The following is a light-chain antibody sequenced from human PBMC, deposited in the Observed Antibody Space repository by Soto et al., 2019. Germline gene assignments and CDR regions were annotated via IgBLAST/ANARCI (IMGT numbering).Light chain of an antibody. V-gene: IGLV2-14*03. CDR3: TSFTDTGTVI. J-gene: IGLJ2*01. Sequence: QSALTQPASVSGSPGPSFTISCTGTSSDVGAYHSVSWYQQHPGKAPKLIIFDVSNRPSGVSDRFSGSKSGNTASLTSSGLQAEDEADYYCTSFTDTGTVIFGGGTKVTVL. CDR2: DVS. CDR1: SSDVGAYHS.